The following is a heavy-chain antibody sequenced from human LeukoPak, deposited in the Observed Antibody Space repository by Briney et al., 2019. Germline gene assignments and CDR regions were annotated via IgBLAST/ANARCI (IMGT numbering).Heavy chain of an antibody. J-gene: IGHJ4*02. CDR1: GFTFTNYN. V-gene: IGHV1-46*01. CDR2: INPSGGST. CDR3: ARNTGHRLVGTTNYFDY. Sequence: ASVKVSCKASGFTFTNYNLHWVRQAPGQRLEWMGIINPSGGSTNYAQTLQGRVTMTTDTSTSTTYMELRSLRSDDTAVYYCARNTGHRLVGTTNYFDYWGQGTLVTVSS. D-gene: IGHD1-26*01.